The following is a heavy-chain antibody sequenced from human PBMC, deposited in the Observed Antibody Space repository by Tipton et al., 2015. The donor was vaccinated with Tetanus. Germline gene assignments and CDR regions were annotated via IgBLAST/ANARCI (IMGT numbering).Heavy chain of an antibody. D-gene: IGHD1-1*01. V-gene: IGHV4-31*03. CDR2: IYYRGST. CDR3: ARANNEFPKNGPFDS. Sequence: TLSLTCSVSGASISSGGYFWNWIRHRPGKGLEWIGYIYYRGSTFYNPSLKSRVTISVDTSNNQFSLRLSSVTAADTAVYYCARANNEFPKNGPFDSCGQGSLVIVSS. CDR1: GASISSGGYF. J-gene: IGHJ4*02.